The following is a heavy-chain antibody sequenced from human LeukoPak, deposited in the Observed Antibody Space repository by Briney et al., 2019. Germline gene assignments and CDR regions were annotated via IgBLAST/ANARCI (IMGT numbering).Heavy chain of an antibody. V-gene: IGHV3-48*03. CDR1: AFTFSSYE. J-gene: IGHJ4*02. CDR3: AREYYYDSSGYYYYPDY. CDR2: ISSSGSTI. Sequence: GGSLRLSCAASAFTFSSYEMNWVRQAPGKGLEWVSYISSSGSTIYYADSVKGRFTISRDNAKNSLYLQMNSLRAEDTAVYYCAREYYYDSSGYYYYPDYWGQGTLVTVSS. D-gene: IGHD3-22*01.